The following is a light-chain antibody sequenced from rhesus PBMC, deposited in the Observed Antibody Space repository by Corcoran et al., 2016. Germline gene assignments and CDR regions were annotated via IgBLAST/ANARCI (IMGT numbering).Light chain of an antibody. CDR1: PNIYSN. V-gene: IGKV1S12*01. CDR2: AAS. Sequence: DIQMTQSPSALSASVGDRVTISCRASPNIYSNLAWYQQKPGKAPTLLIYAASSLQTGIPSRFSGSGSGTDFNLTISSLQPEDSASYYCQHYYDNPYSFGQGTKVEIK. J-gene: IGKJ2*01. CDR3: QHYYDNPYS.